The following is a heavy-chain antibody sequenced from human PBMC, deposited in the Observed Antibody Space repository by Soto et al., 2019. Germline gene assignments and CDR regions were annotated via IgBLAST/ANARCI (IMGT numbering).Heavy chain of an antibody. CDR3: ARDGPPSMLDY. J-gene: IGHJ4*02. CDR2: IYYSGST. Sequence: SETLSLTCTVSGGSISSGGYYWSWIRQHPGKGLEWIGYIYYSGSTYYNPSLKSRVTISVDTSKNQFSLKLSSVTAADTAVYYCARDGPPSMLDYWGQGTLVTVSS. CDR1: GGSISSGGYY. D-gene: IGHD2-2*01. V-gene: IGHV4-31*03.